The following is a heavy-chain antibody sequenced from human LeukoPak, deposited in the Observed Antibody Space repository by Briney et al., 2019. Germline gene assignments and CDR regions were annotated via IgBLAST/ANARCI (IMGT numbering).Heavy chain of an antibody. V-gene: IGHV3-66*01. D-gene: IGHD4-17*01. CDR2: IHTGGST. J-gene: IGHJ4*02. CDR1: GFTVSSNY. Sequence: GGSLRLSCAVSGFTVSSNYMSWVRQAPGKGLEWVSVIHTGGSTYYADSVKGRFTISRDNSKNTVHLQVNSLRAEDTAVYYCVGATGFGYWGQGTLVTVSS. CDR3: VGATGFGY.